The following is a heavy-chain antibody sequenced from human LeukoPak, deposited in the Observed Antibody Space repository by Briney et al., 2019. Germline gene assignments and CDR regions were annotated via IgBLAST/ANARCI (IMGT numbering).Heavy chain of an antibody. D-gene: IGHD6-13*01. V-gene: IGHV4-39*07. CDR2: IYYSGST. Sequence: SETLSLTCTVSGDSISSSSSYWGWIRQPPGEGLEWIGSIYYSGSTYYNPSLKSRVTISVDTSKNQFSLKLSSVTAADTAVYYCARELAAAGDSAFDYWGQGTLVTVSS. J-gene: IGHJ4*02. CDR1: GDSISSSSSY. CDR3: ARELAAAGDSAFDY.